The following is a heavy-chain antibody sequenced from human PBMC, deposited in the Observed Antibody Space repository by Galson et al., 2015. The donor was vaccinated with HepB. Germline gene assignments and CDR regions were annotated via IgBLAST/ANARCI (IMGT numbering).Heavy chain of an antibody. J-gene: IGHJ4*02. CDR1: GFTFSSYG. D-gene: IGHD6-13*01. V-gene: IGHV3-30*18. CDR3: AKTSSSWYRSYFDY. CDR2: ISYDGSNK. Sequence: LRLSCAASGFTFSSYGMHWVRQAPGKGLEWVAVISYDGSNKYYADSVKGRFTISRDNSKNTLYLQMNSLRAEDTAVYYCAKTSSSWYRSYFDYWGQGTLVTVSS.